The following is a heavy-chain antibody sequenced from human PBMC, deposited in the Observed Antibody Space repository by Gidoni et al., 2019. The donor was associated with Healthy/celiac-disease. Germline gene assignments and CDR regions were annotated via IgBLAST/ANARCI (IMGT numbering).Heavy chain of an antibody. Sequence: QVQLVESGGGVVQPGRSLRLSCAASGFPFSSYAMHWVRQAPGKGLVWVAVISYDGSNKYYADSVKGRFTMSRDNSKNTLYLQMNSLRAEDTAVYYCASTTVTTPDAFDIWGQGTMVTVSS. J-gene: IGHJ3*02. D-gene: IGHD4-17*01. CDR2: ISYDGSNK. V-gene: IGHV3-30-3*01. CDR3: ASTTVTTPDAFDI. CDR1: GFPFSSYA.